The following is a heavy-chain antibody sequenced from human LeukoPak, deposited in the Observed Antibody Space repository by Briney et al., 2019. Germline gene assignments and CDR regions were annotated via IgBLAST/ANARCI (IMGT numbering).Heavy chain of an antibody. Sequence: SVKGSCKASGGTFSSYAISWVRQAPGQGLEWMGGIIPIFGTANYAQKFQGRVTITTDESTSTAYMELSSLRSEDTAVYYCARGGYDFWSGYYPYYYYYMDVWGKGTTVTVSS. CDR2: IIPIFGTA. CDR3: ARGGYDFWSGYYPYYYYYMDV. CDR1: GGTFSSYA. V-gene: IGHV1-69*05. D-gene: IGHD3-3*01. J-gene: IGHJ6*03.